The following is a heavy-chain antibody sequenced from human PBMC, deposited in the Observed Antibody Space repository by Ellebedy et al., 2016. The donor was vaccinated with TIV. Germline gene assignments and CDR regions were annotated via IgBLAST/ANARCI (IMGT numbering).Heavy chain of an antibody. J-gene: IGHJ4*02. D-gene: IGHD1-1*01. Sequence: GESLKISCAASGFTVGNNFMSWVRQAPGKGLEWVSLIYSGGSPDYADYVKGRFTISRDSSKNTLYLQMNSLRAEDTAMYYCARKTDTGTSGDYWGQGTPVTVSS. CDR1: GFTVGNNF. CDR2: IYSGGSP. CDR3: ARKTDTGTSGDY. V-gene: IGHV3-53*01.